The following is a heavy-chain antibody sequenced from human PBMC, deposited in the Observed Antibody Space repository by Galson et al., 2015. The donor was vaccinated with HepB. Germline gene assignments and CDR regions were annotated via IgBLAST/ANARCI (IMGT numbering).Heavy chain of an antibody. CDR1: GFIFSNHG. J-gene: IGHJ5*02. CDR2: SGAHNDKT. V-gene: IGHV1-18*04. D-gene: IGHD3-22*01. CDR3: ARDPGSGYWVGPSSGWFDP. Sequence: SVKVSCKASGFIFSNHGFSWVRQAPGQGLEWMGWSGAHNDKTKYAQKFQGRVTMTRDTSTSTVYMELSSLRSEDTAVYYCARDPGSGYWVGPSSGWFDPWGQGTLVIVSS.